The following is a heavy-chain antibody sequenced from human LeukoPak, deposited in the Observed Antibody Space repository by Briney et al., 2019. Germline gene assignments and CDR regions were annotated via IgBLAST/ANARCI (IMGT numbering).Heavy chain of an antibody. CDR3: ARHPPRGSAGATLDY. CDR2: IYSSGTT. D-gene: IGHD2/OR15-2a*01. CDR1: GFTFSSYS. V-gene: IGHV4-59*08. Sequence: PGGSLRLSCAASGFTFSSYSMNWVRQAPGKGLEWIGFIYSSGTTNYNPSLKTRVTISVDASKNQFSLRLRSVTAADTAVYYCARHPPRGSAGATLDYWGQGTLVTVSS. J-gene: IGHJ4*02.